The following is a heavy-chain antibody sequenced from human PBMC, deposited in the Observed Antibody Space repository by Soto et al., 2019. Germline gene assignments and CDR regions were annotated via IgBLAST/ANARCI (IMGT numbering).Heavy chain of an antibody. D-gene: IGHD3-16*01. J-gene: IGHJ6*02. Sequence: SETLSLTCTVSGDSIRNYFWSWIRQPAGKGLEWIGRIYTSGSSNYNPSLKSRLTMSVDTSKNQVSLNLRSVTAADTAVYYCARDPGTSMIENYYNGMEVWGRGTTVTVSS. CDR2: IYTSGSS. CDR1: GDSIRNYF. V-gene: IGHV4-4*07. CDR3: ARDPGTSMIENYYNGMEV.